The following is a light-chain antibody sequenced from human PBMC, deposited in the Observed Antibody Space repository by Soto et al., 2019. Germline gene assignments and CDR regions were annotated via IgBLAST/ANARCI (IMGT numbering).Light chain of an antibody. Sequence: QSVLTQPASVSGSPGQSITISCTGTSSDVGGYNYVSWYQQHPGKAPKLMIYAVSTRPSGVSNLFSGSKSGNTASLTISGLQAEDEADYYCSSYTSSSTLVFGGGTKLTVL. CDR3: SSYTSSSTLV. CDR1: SSDVGGYNY. J-gene: IGLJ2*01. CDR2: AVS. V-gene: IGLV2-14*01.